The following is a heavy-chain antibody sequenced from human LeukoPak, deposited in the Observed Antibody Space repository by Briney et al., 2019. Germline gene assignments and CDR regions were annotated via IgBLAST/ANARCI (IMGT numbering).Heavy chain of an antibody. CDR1: AGSISSGDYY. CDR2: IYYSGST. D-gene: IGHD4-17*01. Sequence: SPSETLSLTCTVSAGSISSGDYYWSWIRQPPGKGLEWIGYIYYSGSTYYNPSLKSRVTISVDTSKNQFSLKLSSVTAADTAVYYCARDLYGDYPDPWGQGTLVTVSS. V-gene: IGHV4-30-4*01. CDR3: ARDLYGDYPDP. J-gene: IGHJ5*01.